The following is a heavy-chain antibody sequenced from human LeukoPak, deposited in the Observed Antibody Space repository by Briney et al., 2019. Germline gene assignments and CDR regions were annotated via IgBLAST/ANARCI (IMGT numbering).Heavy chain of an antibody. D-gene: IGHD6-13*01. CDR2: ISSSGSTI. Sequence: GGSLRLSCAASRFTFSSYEMNWVRQAPGKGLEWVSYISSSGSTIYYADSVKGRFTISRDNAKNSLYLQMNSLRAEDTAVYYCARVSSSSSWYSTTTEYYFDYWGQGTLVTVSS. CDR1: RFTFSSYE. CDR3: ARVSSSSSWYSTTTEYYFDY. V-gene: IGHV3-48*03. J-gene: IGHJ4*02.